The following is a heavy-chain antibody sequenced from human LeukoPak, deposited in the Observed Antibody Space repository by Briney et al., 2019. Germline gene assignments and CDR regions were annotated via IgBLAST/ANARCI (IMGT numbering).Heavy chain of an antibody. Sequence: PSETLSLTCTVSGGSISSYYWSWIRQPPGKGLEWIGDIYYSGSTNYNTSLTSRVTISVDASKKQFSLKLSSVTAADTAVYYCARLSRDGYNLDYWGQGTLVTVSS. V-gene: IGHV4-59*01. CDR3: ARLSRDGYNLDY. J-gene: IGHJ4*02. CDR1: GGSISSYY. CDR2: IYYSGST. D-gene: IGHD5-24*01.